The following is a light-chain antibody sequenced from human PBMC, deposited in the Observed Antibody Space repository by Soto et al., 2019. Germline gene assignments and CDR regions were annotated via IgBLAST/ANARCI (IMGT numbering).Light chain of an antibody. Sequence: EIVLTQSPGTLSFSPGERATLTCRASQSVSSSYLAWFQQKPGQAPRLLIYGASSRATGIPDRFSGSGSGTDFTLTISILEPEYAAVYCCQQYGNAPFTFGPGTKVDIK. CDR3: QQYGNAPFT. CDR1: QSVSSSY. CDR2: GAS. V-gene: IGKV3-20*01. J-gene: IGKJ3*01.